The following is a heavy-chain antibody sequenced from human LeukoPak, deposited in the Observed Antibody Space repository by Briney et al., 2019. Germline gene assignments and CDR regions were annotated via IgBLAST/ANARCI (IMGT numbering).Heavy chain of an antibody. CDR2: ISDIGGST. CDR3: AKDRSPFDH. J-gene: IGHJ4*02. Sequence: PGGSLRLSCAASGFTFSSHAMSWVRQAPGEGLEWVSSISDIGGSTYYADSVKGRVTIPRDNSKNTLYLQMNNLRVEDTAVYYCAKDRSPFDHWGQGTLVTVSS. CDR1: GFTFSSHA. V-gene: IGHV3-23*01.